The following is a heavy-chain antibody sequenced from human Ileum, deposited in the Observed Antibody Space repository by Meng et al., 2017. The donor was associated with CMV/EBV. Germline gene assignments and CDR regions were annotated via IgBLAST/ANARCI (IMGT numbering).Heavy chain of an antibody. D-gene: IGHD3-10*01. Sequence: QVQLVESGSAVKKPGATLKLSCEATGYTFTNYHMHGMLRVPAQRVEWWATMIPPGTATSYVQKFQGRITMSRDTSKSTFYMELRSVRSDDTAVYYCARGGGNSDYPFDYWGQGTLVTVSS. CDR1: GYTFTNYH. V-gene: IGHV1-46*01. CDR2: MIPPGTAT. J-gene: IGHJ4*02. CDR3: ARGGGNSDYPFDY.